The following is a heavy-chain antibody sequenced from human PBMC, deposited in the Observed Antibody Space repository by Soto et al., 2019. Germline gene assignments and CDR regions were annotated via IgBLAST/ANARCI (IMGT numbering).Heavy chain of an antibody. Sequence: GESLKISCKGSGYSFTSYWISWVRQMPGKGPEWMGRIDPSDSYTNYSPSFQGHVTISADKSISTAYLQWSSLKASDTAMYYCASSGSYFSYFDYWGQGTLVTVSS. J-gene: IGHJ4*02. CDR1: GYSFTSYW. D-gene: IGHD1-26*01. CDR2: IDPSDSYT. V-gene: IGHV5-10-1*01. CDR3: ASSGSYFSYFDY.